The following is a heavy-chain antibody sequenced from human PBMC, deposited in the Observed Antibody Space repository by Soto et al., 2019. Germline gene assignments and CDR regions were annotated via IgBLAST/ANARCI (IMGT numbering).Heavy chain of an antibody. CDR3: ARVSSGWSEGYYYYYMDV. V-gene: IGHV3-66*01. J-gene: IGHJ6*03. Sequence: GGSLRLSCAASGFTVSSNYMSWVRQAPGKGLEWVSVIYSGGSTYYADSVKGRVTISRDNSKNTLYLQMNSLRAEDTAVYYCARVSSGWSEGYYYYYMDVWGKGTTVTVSS. D-gene: IGHD6-19*01. CDR2: IYSGGST. CDR1: GFTVSSNY.